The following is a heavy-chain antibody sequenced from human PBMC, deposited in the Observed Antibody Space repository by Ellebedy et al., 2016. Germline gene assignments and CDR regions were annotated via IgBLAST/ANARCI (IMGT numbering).Heavy chain of an antibody. V-gene: IGHV5-51*01. D-gene: IGHD2-2*01. Sequence: GESLKISXKSSGSSFTNYWIGWVRQMPGKGLEWMGIIYPSDSETRYSPSFQGQVTFSVDKSISTAYLQWTSLKASDTAMYYCARRVVPTARGLYYFDYWGQGTLVTVSS. CDR1: GSSFTNYW. CDR3: ARRVVPTARGLYYFDY. CDR2: IYPSDSET. J-gene: IGHJ4*02.